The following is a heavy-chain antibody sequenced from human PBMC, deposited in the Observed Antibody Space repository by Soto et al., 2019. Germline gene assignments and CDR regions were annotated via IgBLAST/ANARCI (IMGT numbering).Heavy chain of an antibody. J-gene: IGHJ6*02. CDR3: AKSHVFHYYYYNKDV. CDR2: ISVSGGST. V-gene: IGHV3-23*01. CDR1: GFTFSDYA. Sequence: EVQLLESGGGLVQPGGSLRLSCAASGFTFSDYAMSWVRQAPGQGLEWVSVISVSGGSTYYADSVKGRFTISRDNSKNTLYLLMNTLRAEDTAVYYCAKSHVFHYYYYNKDVWGQGTTVTVSS. D-gene: IGHD2-8*01.